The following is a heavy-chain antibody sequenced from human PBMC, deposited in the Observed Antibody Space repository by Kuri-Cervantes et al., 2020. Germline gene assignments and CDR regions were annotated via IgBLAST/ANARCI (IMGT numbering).Heavy chain of an antibody. CDR1: GYTFTYRY. V-gene: IGHV1-45*02. D-gene: IGHD2-2*01. CDR3: ARGDIVVVPAAMFLDY. CDR2: ITPFNGNT. J-gene: IGHJ4*02. Sequence: SVKVSCKASGYTFTYRYLHWVRQAPGQALEWMGWITPFNGNTNYAQKFQDRVTITRDTSASTAYMELSSLRSEDTAVYYCARGDIVVVPAAMFLDYWGQGTLVTVSS.